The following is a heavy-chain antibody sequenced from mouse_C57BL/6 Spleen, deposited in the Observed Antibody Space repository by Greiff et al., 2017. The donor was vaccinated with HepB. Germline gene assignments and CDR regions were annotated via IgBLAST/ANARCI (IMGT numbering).Heavy chain of an antibody. V-gene: IGHV1-80*01. CDR1: GYAFSSYW. J-gene: IGHJ2*01. CDR3: ARREKGDYFDY. CDR2: IYPGDGDT. Sequence: VQLQQSGAELVKPGASVKISCKASGYAFSSYWMNWVKQRPGKGLEWIGQIYPGDGDTNYNGKVKGKATLTADKSSSTAYMQLSSLTSEDSAVYFCARREKGDYFDYWGQGTTLTVSS.